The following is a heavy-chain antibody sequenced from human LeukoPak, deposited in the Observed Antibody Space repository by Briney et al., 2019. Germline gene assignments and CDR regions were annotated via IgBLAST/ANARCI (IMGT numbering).Heavy chain of an antibody. CDR1: GYTFTSYY. Sequence: EASVKVSCKASGYTFTSYYVHWVRQAPGQGLEWMGIINPSGGSTSYAQKFQGRVTMTRDMSTSTVYMELSSLRSEDTAVYYCARGTYYYDSSGYYYGYWGQGTLVTVSS. D-gene: IGHD3-22*01. CDR3: ARGTYYYDSSGYYYGY. CDR2: INPSGGST. V-gene: IGHV1-46*01. J-gene: IGHJ4*02.